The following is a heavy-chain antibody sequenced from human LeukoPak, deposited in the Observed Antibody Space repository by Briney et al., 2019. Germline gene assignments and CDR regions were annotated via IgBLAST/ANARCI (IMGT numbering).Heavy chain of an antibody. CDR1: GFTFSSYA. Sequence: GGSLRLSCAASGFTFSSYAMHWVRQAPGKGLEWVAVISHDGSNKYYADSVKGRFTISRDNSKNTLYLQMNSLRAEDTAVYYCARDYSNQYNVQHWGQGTLVTVSS. V-gene: IGHV3-30-3*01. CDR3: ARDYSNQYNVQH. D-gene: IGHD4-11*01. J-gene: IGHJ1*01. CDR2: ISHDGSNK.